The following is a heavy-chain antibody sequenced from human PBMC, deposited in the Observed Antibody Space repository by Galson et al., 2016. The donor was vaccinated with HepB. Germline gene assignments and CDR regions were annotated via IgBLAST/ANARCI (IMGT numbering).Heavy chain of an antibody. J-gene: IGHJ4*02. Sequence: SLRLSCAGSGFTFSSFAMSWVRRAPGKGLEWVSGLYGPGVSPFYADSVRGRFIISRDNSKNTLYLYMNSLSAGDTALYYCGKHGGFDYWGQGALVTVSS. V-gene: IGHV3-23*01. CDR2: LYGPGVSP. CDR3: GKHGGFDY. CDR1: GFTFSSFA. D-gene: IGHD3-16*01.